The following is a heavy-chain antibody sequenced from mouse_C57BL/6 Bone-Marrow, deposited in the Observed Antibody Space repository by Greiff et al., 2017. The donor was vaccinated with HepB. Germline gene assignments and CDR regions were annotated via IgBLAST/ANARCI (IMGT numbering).Heavy chain of an antibody. CDR2: IYPGGGDT. CDR3: SRIRAEATDY. V-gene: IGHV1-63*01. J-gene: IGHJ4*01. CDR1: GYSFTNYW. Sequence: QVQLQQSGAELVKPGASVKMSCKASGYSFTNYWMSWAKQRPENGLEWIGDIYPGGGDTTYNEKFKGKATLTVDKSSSTAYMQHISLTSDDSAIYYCSRIRAEATDYSCQGPSVTVTS.